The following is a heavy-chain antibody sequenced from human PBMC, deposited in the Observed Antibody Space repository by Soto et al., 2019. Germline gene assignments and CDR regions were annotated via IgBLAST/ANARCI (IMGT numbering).Heavy chain of an antibody. Sequence: GGSLRLSCKASGVTFSRVSMNWVRKVPGTGLEWVASISSRCSDTWYADSVKGRFIISRDNAQNSLFLQMNTLRPEDTAMYYCARVAYWGPGTQVTVSS. CDR2: ISSRCSDT. CDR1: GVTFSRVS. CDR3: ARVAY. J-gene: IGHJ4*02. V-gene: IGHV3-21*01.